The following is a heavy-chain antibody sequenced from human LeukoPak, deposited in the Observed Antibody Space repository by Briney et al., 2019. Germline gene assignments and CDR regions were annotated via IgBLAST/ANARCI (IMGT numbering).Heavy chain of an antibody. D-gene: IGHD3-22*01. J-gene: IGHJ4*02. CDR3: ARGDTHDSSGYYSYYFDY. CDR2: ISHSGST. V-gene: IGHV4-34*01. Sequence: SETLSFTCAVYGGSFSGYYWSWIRQPPGKGLEWIGEISHSGSTNYNPSLKSRVTISVDTSKNQFSLKLSSVTAADTAVYYCARGDTHDSSGYYSYYFDYWGQGTLVTVSS. CDR1: GGSFSGYY.